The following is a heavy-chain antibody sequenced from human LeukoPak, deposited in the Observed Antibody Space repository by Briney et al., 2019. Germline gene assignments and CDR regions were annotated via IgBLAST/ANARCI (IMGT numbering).Heavy chain of an antibody. D-gene: IGHD1-26*01. J-gene: IGHJ4*02. V-gene: IGHV4-39*01. Sequence: SETLSLTCAVSGGSITATDFDWAWIRQPPGQALEWIATISSSGKSYYNPYFMSRVTISVDSSKNQFSLDVTSVTAADTGLFYCARFKGGTGFDYWGRGVLVIVS. CDR1: GGSITATDFD. CDR2: ISSSGKS. CDR3: ARFKGGTGFDY.